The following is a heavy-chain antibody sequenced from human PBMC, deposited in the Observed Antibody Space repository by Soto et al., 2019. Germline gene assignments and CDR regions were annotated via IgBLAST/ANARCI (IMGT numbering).Heavy chain of an antibody. D-gene: IGHD3-3*01. CDR2: IDWDDDE. V-gene: IGHV2-70*01. CDR1: GFSLSTSGMC. CDR3: ARTRYYDFWSGYYTGSAFDI. Sequence: SGPTLVNPTQTLTLTCTFSGFSLSTSGMCVSWIRQPPGKALEWLALIDWDDDEYYSTSLKTRLNISKDTSKNQVVLTMTNMDPVDTATYYCARTRYYDFWSGYYTGSAFDIWGQGTMVTV. J-gene: IGHJ3*02.